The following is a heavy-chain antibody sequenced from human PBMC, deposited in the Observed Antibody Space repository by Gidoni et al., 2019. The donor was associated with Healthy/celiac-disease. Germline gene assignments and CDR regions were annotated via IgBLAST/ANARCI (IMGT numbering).Heavy chain of an antibody. V-gene: IGHV1-69*01. CDR1: GGTFSSYA. CDR3: AREAVVAVYGMDV. D-gene: IGHD2-15*01. CDR2: ISPIFGTA. J-gene: IGHJ6*02. Sequence: QVQLVQSGAEVKKPGSSVKVSCKASGGTFSSYAISGVRQAPGQGLVWMGGISPIFGTANNAQKFQGRVTITADESTSTAYMELSSLRSEDTAVYYCAREAVVAVYGMDVWGQGTTVTVSS.